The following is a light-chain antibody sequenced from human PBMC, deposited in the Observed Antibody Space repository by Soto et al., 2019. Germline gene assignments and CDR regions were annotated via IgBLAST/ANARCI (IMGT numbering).Light chain of an antibody. V-gene: IGLV2-14*01. J-gene: IGLJ1*01. Sequence: QSVLTQPASVSGSPGHSISISCTGTSSDVGGYNYVSWYQQHPGKAPKLIIYEVNNRPSGVSNRFSGSKSGNTASLTISGLQAEDEADYYCSSYTSSSTWVFGTGTKVTV. CDR2: EVN. CDR1: SSDVGGYNY. CDR3: SSYTSSSTWV.